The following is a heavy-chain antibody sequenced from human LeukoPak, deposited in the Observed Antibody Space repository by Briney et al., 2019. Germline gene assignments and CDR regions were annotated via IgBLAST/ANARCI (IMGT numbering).Heavy chain of an antibody. V-gene: IGHV3-23*01. D-gene: IGHD3-10*01. CDR2: ISANGSIT. J-gene: IGHJ4*02. CDR1: GFTFSAYG. CDR3: ARGDLWFGEFPYYFDY. Sequence: GGSLRLSCAASGFTFSAYGMSWVRQSPGQGLEWVSGISANGSITFYARSVRGRFTISRDNPQNTVYLQMNSLRAEDSALYYCARGDLWFGEFPYYFDYWGQGTLVTVSS.